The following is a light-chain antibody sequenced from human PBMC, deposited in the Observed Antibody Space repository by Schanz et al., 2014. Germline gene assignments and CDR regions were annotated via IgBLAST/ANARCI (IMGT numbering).Light chain of an antibody. J-gene: IGKJ5*01. CDR3: QQRSNWPPIT. V-gene: IGKV3D-20*02. Sequence: EIVLTQSPGTLSLSPGERATFSCRASQSVRSTYFAWYQHIPGQAPRLLIHDVSKRASGIADRFSGSGSGTVFTLTISRLEPEDFAVYYCQQRSNWPPITFGQGTRLEIK. CDR1: QSVRSTY. CDR2: DVS.